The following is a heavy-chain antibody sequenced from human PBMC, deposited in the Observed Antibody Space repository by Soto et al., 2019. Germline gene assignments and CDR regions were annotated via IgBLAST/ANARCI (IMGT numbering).Heavy chain of an antibody. J-gene: IGHJ5*02. CDR2: ISGSGGST. V-gene: IGHV3-23*01. CDR1: GFTFSSYA. D-gene: IGHD3-10*01. Sequence: PGGSLRLSCAASGFTFSSYAMSWVRQAPGKGLEWVSAISGSGGSTYYADSVKGRFTISRDNSKNTLYLQMNSLRAEDTAVYYCAKDFSQGLITNWFDPWGQGTLVTVSS. CDR3: AKDFSQGLITNWFDP.